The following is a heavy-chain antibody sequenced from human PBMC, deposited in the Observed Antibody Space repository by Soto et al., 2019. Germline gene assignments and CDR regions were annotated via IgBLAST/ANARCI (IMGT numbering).Heavy chain of an antibody. Sequence: PGGSLRLSCAAAGFTVSSTYMSWVRQAPGEGLEWVSIIFSSGESFYADSVKGRFTISRDSSDNTVYLQMNSLKAEDTAVYYCARGGIGMVRTFDHWGQGTLVTVSS. V-gene: IGHV3-53*01. CDR1: GFTVSSTY. D-gene: IGHD3-10*01. J-gene: IGHJ4*02. CDR2: IFSSGES. CDR3: ARGGIGMVRTFDH.